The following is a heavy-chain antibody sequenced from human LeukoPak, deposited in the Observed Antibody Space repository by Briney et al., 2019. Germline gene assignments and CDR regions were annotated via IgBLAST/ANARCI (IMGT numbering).Heavy chain of an antibody. CDR3: AKAYTTGLEP. Sequence: GGSLRLSCAASGFTFSSYGMHWVRQAPGKGLEWVAFIKYDGSNKHNAESVKSRFTISRDNSKNTLYLQMNSLRAEDTAVYYCAKAYTTGLEPWGQGTLVTVSS. D-gene: IGHD4-17*01. CDR2: IKYDGSNK. V-gene: IGHV3-30*02. J-gene: IGHJ5*02. CDR1: GFTFSSYG.